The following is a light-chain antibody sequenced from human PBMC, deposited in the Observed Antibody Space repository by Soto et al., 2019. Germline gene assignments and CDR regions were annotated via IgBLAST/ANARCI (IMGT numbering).Light chain of an antibody. CDR2: AAS. CDR1: QSVSSTY. J-gene: IGKJ1*01. V-gene: IGKV3-20*01. Sequence: EIVLTQSPGTLSLSPGERATLSCRASQSVSSTYLAWYQQKPGQAPRLLIYAASSRATDIPDRFSGSGSGTDFTLTISRLEPEDFAVYYCQQFGSSLPWTFGQGTKVDIK. CDR3: QQFGSSLPWT.